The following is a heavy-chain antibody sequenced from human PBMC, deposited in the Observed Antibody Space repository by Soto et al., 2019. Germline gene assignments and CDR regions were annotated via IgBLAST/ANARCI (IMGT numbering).Heavy chain of an antibody. D-gene: IGHD3-10*01. CDR2: ISAYTGNT. CDR3: ARGGVRGVIDYYYYGMDV. Sequence: GASVKVSCKASGYTFTSYGISWVRQAPGQGLEWMGWISAYTGNTIYAQKLQGRVTMTTETCTSTAYMELRSLRSDETAVYYCARGGVRGVIDYYYYGMDVWGQGTTVT. J-gene: IGHJ6*02. V-gene: IGHV1-18*01. CDR1: GYTFTSYG.